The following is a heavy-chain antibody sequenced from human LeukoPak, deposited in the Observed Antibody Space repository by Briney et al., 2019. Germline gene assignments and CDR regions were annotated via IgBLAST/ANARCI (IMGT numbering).Heavy chain of an antibody. J-gene: IGHJ3*01. CDR2: IYYTGNT. CDR1: YGSFSGYY. D-gene: IGHD1-1*01. V-gene: IGHV4-39*01. CDR3: ARPLDTTLTNPFDV. Sequence: SETLSLTCTVFYGSFSGYYWSWIRQPPGKGPEYIGSIYYTGNTYYNPSLKSRVTISLDTSKNQFSLRLSSVTAADTAVYYCARPLDTTLTNPFDVWGQGTMVTVSS.